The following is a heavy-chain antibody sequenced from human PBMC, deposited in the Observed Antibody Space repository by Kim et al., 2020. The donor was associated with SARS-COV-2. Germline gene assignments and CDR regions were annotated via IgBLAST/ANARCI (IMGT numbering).Heavy chain of an antibody. CDR2: INHSGST. J-gene: IGHJ4*02. Sequence: SETLSLTCAVYGGSFSGYYWSWIRQPPGKGLEWIGEINHSGSTNYNPSLKSRVTISVDTSKNQFSLKLSSVTAADTAVYYCAREPYYYGSGSYLDYWGQG. CDR3: AREPYYYGSGSYLDY. D-gene: IGHD3-10*01. CDR1: GGSFSGYY. V-gene: IGHV4-34*01.